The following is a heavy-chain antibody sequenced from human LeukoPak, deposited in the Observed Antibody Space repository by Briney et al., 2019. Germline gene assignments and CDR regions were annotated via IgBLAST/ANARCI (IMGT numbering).Heavy chain of an antibody. CDR3: ARWNIVATKSKYNWFDP. CDR1: GGSISSGSYY. V-gene: IGHV4-61*02. J-gene: IGHJ5*02. D-gene: IGHD5-12*01. CDR2: IYTSGNT. Sequence: SETLSLTCTVSGGSISSGSYYWSWIRQPARKGLGWLGRIYTSGNTNYNPSLKSRVTIPVDTSKNQFSLKLSYVTAAGTAVYYCARWNIVATKSKYNWFDPWGQGTLVTVSS.